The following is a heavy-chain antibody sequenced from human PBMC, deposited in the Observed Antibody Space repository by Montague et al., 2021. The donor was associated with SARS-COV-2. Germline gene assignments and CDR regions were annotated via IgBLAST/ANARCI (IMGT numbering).Heavy chain of an antibody. CDR2: IYYSGST. CDR1: GGSISSSSYY. D-gene: IGHD3-9*01. J-gene: IGHJ5*02. V-gene: IGHV4-39*01. CDR3: ARRSYDILTGYSIPNWFDP. Sequence: SETLSLTCTVSGGSISSSSYYWGWIRQPPGKGLEWIGSIYYSGSTYYNPSLKSLVTISVDTSKNQFSLKLSSVTAADTAVYYCARRSYDILTGYSIPNWFDPWGQGTLVTVSS.